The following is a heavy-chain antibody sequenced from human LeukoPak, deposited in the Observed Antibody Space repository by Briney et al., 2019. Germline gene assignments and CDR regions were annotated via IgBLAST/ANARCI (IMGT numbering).Heavy chain of an antibody. V-gene: IGHV3-20*01. J-gene: IGHJ4*02. D-gene: IGHD6-19*01. CDR1: GFTFSSYA. Sequence: GGSLRLSCAASGFTFSSYAMSWVRQAPGKGLEWVSAISGSGGSTGYADSVKGRFTISRDNAKNSLYLQMNSLRAEDTALYHCAREARYSSGWYKDYWGQGTLVTVSS. CDR2: ISGSGGST. CDR3: AREARYSSGWYKDY.